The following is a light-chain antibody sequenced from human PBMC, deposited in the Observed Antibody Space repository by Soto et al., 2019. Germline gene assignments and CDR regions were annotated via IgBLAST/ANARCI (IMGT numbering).Light chain of an antibody. CDR1: QSVSSSY. CDR2: GAS. Sequence: EIVLTQSPGTLSLSPGERATLSCRASQSVSSSYLAWYQQTPGQAPRLLIYGASSRATGIPDRFSGSGSGTDFPLTISRLEPEDFAVYYWQQYGSSSLTFGGGTKVEIK. CDR3: QQYGSSSLT. J-gene: IGKJ4*01. V-gene: IGKV3-20*01.